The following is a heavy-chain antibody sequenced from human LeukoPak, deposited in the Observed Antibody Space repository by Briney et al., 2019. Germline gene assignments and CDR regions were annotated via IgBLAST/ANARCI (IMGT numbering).Heavy chain of an antibody. CDR1: GYTFTSYV. CDR2: IIPILGIP. V-gene: IGHV1-69*04. J-gene: IGHJ3*02. D-gene: IGHD3-10*01. Sequence: AVTVSCKPSGYTFTSYVIIELQQAPAQGRNGMGRIIPILGIPNHAQNFQGRVTNTADKSTNTVHTEPSSLRSEHTAVYYCVSGSVGEYPLRAFDIWGQGTMVTVSS. CDR3: VSGSVGEYPLRAFDI.